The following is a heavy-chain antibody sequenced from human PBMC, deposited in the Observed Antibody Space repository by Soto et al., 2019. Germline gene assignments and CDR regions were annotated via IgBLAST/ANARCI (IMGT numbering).Heavy chain of an antibody. Sequence: GGSLRLSCAASGFTFSRYSMNWVRQAPGKGLEWLSYIDSRSTTIDYADSVQGRFTMSRDNVKNSTYLQMNGLRAEDTAVYYCARDRGQRYYFDYWGQGTPVTVSS. CDR2: IDSRSTTI. CDR3: ARDRGQRYYFDY. V-gene: IGHV3-48*01. D-gene: IGHD3-10*01. CDR1: GFTFSRYS. J-gene: IGHJ4*02.